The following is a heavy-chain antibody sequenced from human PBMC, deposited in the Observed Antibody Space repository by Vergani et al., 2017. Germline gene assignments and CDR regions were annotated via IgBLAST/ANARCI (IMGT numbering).Heavy chain of an antibody. J-gene: IGHJ4*02. CDR2: INPNSGST. CDR1: GYTFTGYY. Sequence: QVQLVQSGAEVKKPGASVKVSCKASGYTFTGYYMHWVRQAPGQGLEWMGWINPNSGSTNYAQKFQGRVTMTRDTSISTAYMELSSLRSEDTAVYYCATDRDWGNFDYWGQGTLVTVSS. V-gene: IGHV1-2*02. CDR3: ATDRDWGNFDY. D-gene: IGHD7-27*01.